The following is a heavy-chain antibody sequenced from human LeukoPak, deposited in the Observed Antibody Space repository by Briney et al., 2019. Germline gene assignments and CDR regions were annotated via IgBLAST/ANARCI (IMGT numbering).Heavy chain of an antibody. Sequence: SETLSLTCTVSGGSISSYYYSWIRPPPGKGLEWIGYIYYRGSTNYNPSLKSRVTISVDTSKNQFSLKLSSVTAADTAVYYCARERQRRFDYWGQGTLVTVSS. CDR3: ARERQRRFDY. J-gene: IGHJ4*01. CDR1: GGSISSYY. D-gene: IGHD6-25*01. V-gene: IGHV4-59*01. CDR2: IYYRGST.